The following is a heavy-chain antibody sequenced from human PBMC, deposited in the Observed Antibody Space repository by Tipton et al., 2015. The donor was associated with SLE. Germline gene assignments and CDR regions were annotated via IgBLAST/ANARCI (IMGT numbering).Heavy chain of an antibody. V-gene: IGHV3-53*04. D-gene: IGHD3-3*01. CDR1: GFTVSSNY. CDR2: IYSGGST. Sequence: QLVQSGGGLVQPGGSLRLSCAASGFTVSSNYMSWVRQAPGKGLEWVSVIYSGGSTYYADSVKGRFTISRHNSKNTLYLQMNSLRAEDTAVYYCARGGYDFWSGYYQHWVDPWGQGTLVTVST. J-gene: IGHJ5*02. CDR3: ARGGYDFWSGYYQHWVDP.